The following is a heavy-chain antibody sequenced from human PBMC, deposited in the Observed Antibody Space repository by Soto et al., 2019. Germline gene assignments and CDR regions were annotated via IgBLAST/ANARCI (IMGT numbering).Heavy chain of an antibody. CDR2: ISGGGGVT. V-gene: IGHV3-23*02. CDR1: GFTFRNQD. Sequence: EVVLVESGGGSVKPGGSLRLSCVASGFTFRNQDMRWVRQAPGKGLEWVAGISGGGGVTYYGDSVKGRFTISRDNSKNTVYMQMNSLKAKDTAVYICAKDRQFRSYYESAGHDNKWGQGTLGTVAS. D-gene: IGHD3-10*01. J-gene: IGHJ4*02. CDR3: AKDRQFRSYYESAGHDNK.